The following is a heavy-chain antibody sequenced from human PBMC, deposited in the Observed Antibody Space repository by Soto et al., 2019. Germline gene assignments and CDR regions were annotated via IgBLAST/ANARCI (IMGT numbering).Heavy chain of an antibody. D-gene: IGHD2-15*01. CDR3: VTDLYCSGGSCRHEDAFDI. Sequence: VASVKVSCKVSGYTLTELSMHCVRQAPGKGLELMVVFEPEDGETIYAQKFQGRVTMTEDTSTDTVYMELSSLRSEDTAVYFCVTDLYCSGGSCRHEDAFDIWGQGTMVTV. V-gene: IGHV1-24*01. J-gene: IGHJ3*02. CDR1: GYTLTELS. CDR2: FEPEDGET.